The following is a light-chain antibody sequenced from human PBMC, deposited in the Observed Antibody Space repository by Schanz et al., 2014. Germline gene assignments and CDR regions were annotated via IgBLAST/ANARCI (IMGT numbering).Light chain of an antibody. V-gene: IGLV2-11*01. Sequence: QSALTQPRSVSGSPGQSVTISCTGTSSDVGAYTYVSWYQQPPGKAPKLMIYDVTERPSGVPDRFSGSKSGNTASLTISGLQAEDEADYYCCSYAGSYTFAVFGGGTKLTVL. CDR3: CSYAGSYTFAV. CDR2: DVT. J-gene: IGLJ3*02. CDR1: SSDVGAYTY.